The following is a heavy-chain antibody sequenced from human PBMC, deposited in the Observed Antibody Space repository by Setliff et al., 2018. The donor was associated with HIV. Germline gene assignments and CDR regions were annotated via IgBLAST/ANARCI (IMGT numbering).Heavy chain of an antibody. J-gene: IGHJ4*02. CDR1: GGSISGYR. Sequence: PSETLSLTCTVSGGSISGYRWNWLRQTPGKGLEWIGYIYTSRGTNYNHSLRTRVIISVDTSNQFSLKLSSVTAADAAVYYCARSPSYRSSWEYYFDYWGQGILVTVSS. V-gene: IGHV4-4*09. CDR3: ARSPSYRSSWEYYFDY. CDR2: IYTSRGT. D-gene: IGHD6-13*01.